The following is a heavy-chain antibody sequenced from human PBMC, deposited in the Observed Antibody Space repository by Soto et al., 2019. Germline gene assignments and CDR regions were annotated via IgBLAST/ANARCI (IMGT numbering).Heavy chain of an antibody. D-gene: IGHD6-19*01. J-gene: IGHJ4*02. CDR2: IIPILGIA. Sequence: ASVKVSCKASGGTFSSYAISWVRQAPGQGLEWMGGIIPILGIANYAQKFQGRVTITADKSTSTAYMELSSLRSEDTAVYYCARGRYSSGWYYFDYWGQGTLVTVSS. CDR3: ARGRYSSGWYYFDY. CDR1: GGTFSSYA. V-gene: IGHV1-69*10.